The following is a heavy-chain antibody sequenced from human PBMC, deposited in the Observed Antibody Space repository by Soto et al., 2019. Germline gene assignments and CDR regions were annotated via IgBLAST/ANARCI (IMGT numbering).Heavy chain of an antibody. CDR3: AKTAEAVAGTVYGY. CDR2: IGGSGGSP. Sequence: VSLRLSCAASGFTFSSYAMGWVRQAPGKGLEWVSAIGGSGGSPYYADSVKGRFTISRDNSKSTLYLQMNSLRAEDTAVYYCAKTAEAVAGTVYGYWGQGTLVTVSS. J-gene: IGHJ4*02. V-gene: IGHV3-23*01. D-gene: IGHD6-19*01. CDR1: GFTFSSYA.